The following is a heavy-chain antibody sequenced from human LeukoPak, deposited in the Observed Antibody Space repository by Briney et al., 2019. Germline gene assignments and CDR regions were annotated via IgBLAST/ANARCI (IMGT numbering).Heavy chain of an antibody. CDR2: INSDGSST. D-gene: IGHD3-22*01. CDR3: ARDQGHSSGYYYVLGCYYYYMDV. V-gene: IGHV3-74*01. CDR1: GFTFSSYW. Sequence: GGSLRLSCAASGFTFSSYWMHWVRQAPGKGLVWVSRINSDGSSTSYADSVKGRFTISRDNAKNTLYLQMNSLRAEDTAVYYCARDQGHSSGYYYVLGCYYYYMDVWGKGTTVTISS. J-gene: IGHJ6*03.